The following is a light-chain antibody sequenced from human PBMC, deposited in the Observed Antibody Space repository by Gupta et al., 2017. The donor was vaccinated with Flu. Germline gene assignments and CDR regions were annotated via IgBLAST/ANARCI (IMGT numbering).Light chain of an antibody. CDR1: QSLLHSNGYNY. CDR3: RQARQNPLIT. J-gene: IGKJ4*01. Sequence: DIVMTQSPLSLPVTPGEPASIYCRSSQSLLHSNGYNYLDWYLQKPGQSPQLLIYLGSNRASGVPDRFSGSGSGTDXTLKISXGEEEDVGVYYCRQARQNPLITFGXGTKVEIK. V-gene: IGKV2-28*01. CDR2: LGS.